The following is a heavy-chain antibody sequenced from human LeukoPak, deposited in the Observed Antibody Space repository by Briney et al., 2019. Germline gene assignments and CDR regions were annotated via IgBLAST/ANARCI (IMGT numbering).Heavy chain of an antibody. CDR1: GGSINSYY. CDR2: TYYSGST. V-gene: IGHV4-59*08. D-gene: IGHD3-22*01. CDR3: AGGGNVVVITV. Sequence: SETLSLTCTVSGGSINSYYWSWIRQPPGKGLEWIGYTYYSGSTNYNPSLKSRVTISVDTSKNQFSLKLSSVTAADTAVYYCAGGGNVVVITVWGQGTLVTVSS. J-gene: IGHJ4*02.